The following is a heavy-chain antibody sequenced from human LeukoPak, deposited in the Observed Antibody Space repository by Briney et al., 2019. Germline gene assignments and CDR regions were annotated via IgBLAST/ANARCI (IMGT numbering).Heavy chain of an antibody. J-gene: IGHJ5*02. CDR2: ISHDASSE. V-gene: IGHV3-30*03. CDR1: GFTFSNYA. D-gene: IGHD1-26*01. CDR3: ARSSLGGATSWFDP. Sequence: GRSLRLSCAASGFTFSNYAMHWVRQAPGRGPEWVAVISHDASSESYADSVKGRFTISRDTSKNTLYLLMNSLRDEDTAVYYCARSSLGGATSWFDPWGQGTLVTVSS.